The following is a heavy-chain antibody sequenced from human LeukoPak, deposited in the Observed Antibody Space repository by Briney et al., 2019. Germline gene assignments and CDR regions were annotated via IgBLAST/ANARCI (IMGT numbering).Heavy chain of an antibody. CDR3: ARHVAGLFDY. V-gene: IGHV4-39*01. D-gene: IGHD2-15*01. J-gene: IGHJ4*02. CDR1: GGSISSSSYY. Sequence: NPSETLSLTCTVSGGSISSSSYYWGWIRQPPGKGLEWIGSIYYSGSTYYNPSLKSRVTISVDTSKNQFSLKLSSVTAADTAVYYCARHVAGLFDYWGQGTLVTVSS. CDR2: IYYSGST.